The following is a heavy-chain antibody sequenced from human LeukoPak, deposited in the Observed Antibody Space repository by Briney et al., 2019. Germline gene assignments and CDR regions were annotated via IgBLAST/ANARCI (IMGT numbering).Heavy chain of an antibody. Sequence: ASVKVSCKASGYTFTGYYMHWVRQAPGQGLEWMGWINPNSGGTNYAQKFQGRVTMTRDTSISTAYMELSRLRSDDTAVYYCARVGEYIAVAGTVDWFDPWGQGTLVTVSS. J-gene: IGHJ5*02. CDR1: GYTFTGYY. CDR3: ARVGEYIAVAGTVDWFDP. CDR2: INPNSGGT. D-gene: IGHD6-19*01. V-gene: IGHV1-2*02.